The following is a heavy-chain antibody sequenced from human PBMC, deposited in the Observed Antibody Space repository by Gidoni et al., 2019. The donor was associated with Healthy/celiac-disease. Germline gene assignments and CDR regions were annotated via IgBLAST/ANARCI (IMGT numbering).Heavy chain of an antibody. CDR2: IYYSGST. CDR3: ARRDTTVTRSIDY. CDR1: GGSISSSSYY. D-gene: IGHD4-17*01. Sequence: QLQLQESGPGLVKPSETLSLTCTASGGSISSSSYYWGWIRQPPGKGLEWIGSIYYSGSTYYNPSLKSRVTISVDTSKSQFSLKLSSVTAADTAVYYCARRDTTVTRSIDYWGQGTLVTVSS. V-gene: IGHV4-39*01. J-gene: IGHJ4*02.